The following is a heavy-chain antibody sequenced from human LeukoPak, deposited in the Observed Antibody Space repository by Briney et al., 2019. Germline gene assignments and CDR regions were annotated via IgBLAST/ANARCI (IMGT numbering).Heavy chain of an antibody. V-gene: IGHV4-34*01. J-gene: IGHJ4*02. CDR1: GGSFSGYY. Sequence: SETLSLTCAVYGGSFSGYYWSWIRQPPGKGLEWIGEINHSGSTNYNPSLKSRVTISVDTSKNQFSLKLSSVTAADTAVYYCARDRFYSNYFDYWGQGTLVTVSS. CDR3: ARDRFYSNYFDY. D-gene: IGHD4-11*01. CDR2: INHSGST.